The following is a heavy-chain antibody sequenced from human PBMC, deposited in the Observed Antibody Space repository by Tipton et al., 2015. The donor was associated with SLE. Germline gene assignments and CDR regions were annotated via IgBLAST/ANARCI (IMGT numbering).Heavy chain of an antibody. Sequence: SLRLSCAASGFTFSSYAMHWVRQAPGKGLEWVAVISYDGSNKYYADSVKGRFTISRDNSKNTLYLQMNSLRAEDTAVYYCASIVVVPAWRFDPWGQGTLVTVSS. CDR1: GFTFSSYA. V-gene: IGHV3-30-3*01. D-gene: IGHD2-2*01. J-gene: IGHJ5*02. CDR3: ASIVVVPAWRFDP. CDR2: ISYDGSNK.